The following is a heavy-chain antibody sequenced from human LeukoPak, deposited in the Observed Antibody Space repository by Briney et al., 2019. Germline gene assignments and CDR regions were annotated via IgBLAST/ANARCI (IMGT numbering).Heavy chain of an antibody. V-gene: IGHV1-2*02. CDR3: ARGTTVTTYLGY. Sequence: ASVKVSCKASGYTFTGYYMHWVRQAPGQGLEWMGWINPNSGGTNYAQKFQGRVTMTRDTSISTAYMELSRLRPDDTAVYYCARGTTVTTYLGYWGQGTLVTVSS. D-gene: IGHD4-17*01. J-gene: IGHJ4*02. CDR2: INPNSGGT. CDR1: GYTFTGYY.